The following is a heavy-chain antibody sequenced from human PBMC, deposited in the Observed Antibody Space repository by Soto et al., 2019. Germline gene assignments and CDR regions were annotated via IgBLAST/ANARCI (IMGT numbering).Heavy chain of an antibody. V-gene: IGHV3-48*01. D-gene: IGHD1-1*01. J-gene: IGHJ4*02. CDR1: GFTFSGYA. CDR2: IGSSSNTI. CDR3: PREKRRVYKGNFDS. Sequence: GGSLRLSCAASGFTFSGYAMNWVRQAPGKGLEWVSYIGSSSNTIYYADSVKGRFTISRDNAKNSLYLQMNSLRAEDTAVYYWPREKRRVYKGNFDSWGEGPLVT.